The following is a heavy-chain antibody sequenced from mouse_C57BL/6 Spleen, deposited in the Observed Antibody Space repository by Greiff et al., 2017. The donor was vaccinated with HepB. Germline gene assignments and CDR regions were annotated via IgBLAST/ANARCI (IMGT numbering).Heavy chain of an antibody. D-gene: IGHD2-12*01. CDR1: GFTFSSYA. CDR2: ISDGGSYT. Sequence: EVKLMESGGGLVKPGGSLKLSCAASGFTFSSYAMSWVRQTPEKRLEWVATISDGGSYTYYPDNVKGRFTISRDNAKNNLYLQMSHLKSEDTAMYYCARGRYDVGAMDYWGQGTSVTVSS. V-gene: IGHV5-4*03. J-gene: IGHJ4*01. CDR3: ARGRYDVGAMDY.